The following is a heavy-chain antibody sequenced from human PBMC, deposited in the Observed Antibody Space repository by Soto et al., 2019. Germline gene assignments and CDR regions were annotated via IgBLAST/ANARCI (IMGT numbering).Heavy chain of an antibody. CDR3: ARDFSCSVDY. CDR2: IKPDGSEK. CDR1: GFSFSKHW. J-gene: IGHJ4*02. Sequence: EVQLVESGGGLVQPGGSLTLSCAASGFSFSKHWMKWIRQAPGKGLEWVASIKPDGSEKYYVDSVKGRFTISRDNAENSLYLQMNSLRTEDTAEYYCARDFSCSVDYWGQGTLVSVSS. D-gene: IGHD2-15*01. V-gene: IGHV3-7*01.